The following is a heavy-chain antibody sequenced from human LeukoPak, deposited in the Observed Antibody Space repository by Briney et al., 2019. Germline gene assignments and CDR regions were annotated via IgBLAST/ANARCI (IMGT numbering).Heavy chain of an antibody. V-gene: IGHV1-2*02. CDR1: GYTFTGYY. CDR3: ARVHYDFWSGYRPKNYYYMDV. D-gene: IGHD3-3*01. CDR2: INPNRGGT. J-gene: IGHJ6*03. Sequence: ASVKVSCKASGYTFTGYYMHWMRQAPGQGLEWMGWINPNRGGTNYAQKFQGRVTMPRDTSISTAYMELSRLRSDDTAVYYCARVHYDFWSGYRPKNYYYMDVWGKGTTVTVFS.